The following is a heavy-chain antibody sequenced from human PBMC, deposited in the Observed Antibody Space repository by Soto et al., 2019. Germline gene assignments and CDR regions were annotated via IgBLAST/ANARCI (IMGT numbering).Heavy chain of an antibody. Sequence: GGSLRLSCAASGFTFSSYAMSWVRQAPGKGLEWVSAISGSGGSTYYADSVKGLFTISRDNSKNTLYLQMNSLRAEDTVVYYCAKAGYINWASPRYFDYWGQGTLVTVSS. V-gene: IGHV3-23*01. J-gene: IGHJ4*02. CDR2: ISGSGGST. CDR3: AKAGYINWASPRYFDY. CDR1: GFTFSSYA. D-gene: IGHD7-27*01.